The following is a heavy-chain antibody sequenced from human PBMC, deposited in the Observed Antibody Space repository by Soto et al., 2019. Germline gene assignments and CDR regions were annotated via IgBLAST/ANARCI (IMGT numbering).Heavy chain of an antibody. D-gene: IGHD2-2*01. CDR3: ARLGCSSTSCYYGRYYYYGMDV. CDR1: GYSFTSYW. V-gene: IGHV5-51*01. J-gene: IGHJ6*02. CDR2: IYPGDSDT. Sequence: PGESLKISCKGSGYSFTSYWIGWVRQMPGKGLEWMGIIYPGDSDTRYSPSFQGQVTISADKSISTAYLQWSSLKASDTAMYYCARLGCSSTSCYYGRYYYYGMDVWGQGATVTVSS.